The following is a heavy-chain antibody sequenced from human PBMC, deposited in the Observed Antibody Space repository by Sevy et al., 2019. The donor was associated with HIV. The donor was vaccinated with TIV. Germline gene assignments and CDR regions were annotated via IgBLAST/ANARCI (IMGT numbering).Heavy chain of an antibody. CDR1: GFTFSSYS. Sequence: GGSLRLSCAASGFTFSSYSMNWVRQAPGKGLEWVSSISSSSSYIYYADPVKGRFTISRDNAKNSLYLQMNSLRAEDTAVYYCARAMDTAFDYWGQGTLVTVSS. J-gene: IGHJ4*02. CDR2: ISSSSSYI. CDR3: ARAMDTAFDY. V-gene: IGHV3-21*01. D-gene: IGHD5-18*01.